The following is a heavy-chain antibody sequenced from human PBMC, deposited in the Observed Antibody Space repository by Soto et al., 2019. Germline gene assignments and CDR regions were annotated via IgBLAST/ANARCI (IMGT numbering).Heavy chain of an antibody. Sequence: PSETLSLTCTVSGGSISSYYWSWIRQPPGKGLEWIGYIYYSGSTNYNPSLKSRVTISVDTSNNHFSLKLASVTAADTAVYYCARRKAGIGVDFWGPGTLVTVSS. V-gene: IGHV4-59*08. CDR1: GGSISSYY. J-gene: IGHJ4*02. CDR3: ARRKAGIGVDF. D-gene: IGHD1-1*01. CDR2: IYYSGST.